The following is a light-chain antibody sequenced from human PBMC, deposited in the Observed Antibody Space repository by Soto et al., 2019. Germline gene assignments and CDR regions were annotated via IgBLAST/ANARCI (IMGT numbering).Light chain of an antibody. J-gene: IGKJ2*01. V-gene: IGKV3-15*01. CDR2: GAS. Sequence: EIVMTQSPTTLSVSPGERATLSCRASQSVGSKLIWYQHKPGQAPRLLIYGASARATGIPARFSGSGSGTEFTLTLSSGHSEDSASYYCQVRSKWFLYTFLQGTKLEI. CDR3: QVRSKWFLYT. CDR1: QSVGSK.